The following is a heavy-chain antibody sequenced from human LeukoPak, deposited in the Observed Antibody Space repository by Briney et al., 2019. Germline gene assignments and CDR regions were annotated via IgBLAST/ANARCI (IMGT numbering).Heavy chain of an antibody. CDR2: IIPIFGTA. Sequence: SVKVSCKASGGTFSSYAISWVRQAPGQGLEWMGGIIPIFGTANYAQKFQGRVTITADESTSTAYMELSSLRSEDTAVYYCARGPAYCGGDCFLPSGWGQGTLVTVSS. D-gene: IGHD2-21*01. CDR1: GGTFSSYA. J-gene: IGHJ4*02. CDR3: ARGPAYCGGDCFLPSG. V-gene: IGHV1-69*13.